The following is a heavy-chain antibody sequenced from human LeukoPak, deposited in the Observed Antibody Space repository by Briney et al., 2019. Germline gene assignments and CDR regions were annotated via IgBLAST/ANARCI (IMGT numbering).Heavy chain of an antibody. Sequence: GGSLRLSCAASGFTFSSYSMNWVRQAPGTGLEWVSSISSSSSYIYYADSVKGRFTISRDNAKNSLYLQMNRLRAEDTAVYYCARGLDSGSYYYYGMDVWGQGTTVTVSS. CDR1: GFTFSSYS. J-gene: IGHJ6*02. CDR2: ISSSSSYI. CDR3: ARGLDSGSYYYYGMDV. V-gene: IGHV3-21*01. D-gene: IGHD1-26*01.